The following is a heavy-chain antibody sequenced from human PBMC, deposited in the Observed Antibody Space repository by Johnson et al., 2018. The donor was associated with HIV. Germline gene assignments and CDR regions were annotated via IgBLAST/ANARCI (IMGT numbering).Heavy chain of an antibody. D-gene: IGHD3-10*01. CDR1: GFTFSSYA. J-gene: IGHJ3*02. Sequence: QVLLVESGGGVVQPGRSLRLSCIASGFTFSSYAMSWVRQAPGKGLEWVAVISYDGSNKYYADSVKGRFTVSRDNSKNTLYLQINSLRPEDTAVYYCARDSLVGGPPQVDAFDIWGQGTVITVSS. CDR2: ISYDGSNK. V-gene: IGHV3-30-3*01. CDR3: ARDSLVGGPPQVDAFDI.